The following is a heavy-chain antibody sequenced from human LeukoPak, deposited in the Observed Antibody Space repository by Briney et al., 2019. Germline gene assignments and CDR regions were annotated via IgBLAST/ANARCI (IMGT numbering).Heavy chain of an antibody. CDR1: GFTFSNYG. J-gene: IGHJ4*02. D-gene: IGHD1-26*01. V-gene: IGHV3-30*02. CDR2: IRYDGSNK. CDR3: AKDHVSVGALGY. Sequence: SGGSLRLSCAASGFTFSNYGMHWVRQAPGKGLEWVAFIRYDGSNKYYADSVKGRFTISRDNSKNTLYLQMNSLRAEDTAVYYCAKDHVSVGALGYWGQGTLVTVSS.